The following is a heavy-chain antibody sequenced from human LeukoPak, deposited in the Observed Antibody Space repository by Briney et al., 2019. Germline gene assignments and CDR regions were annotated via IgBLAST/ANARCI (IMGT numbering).Heavy chain of an antibody. CDR2: INPSGGST. J-gene: IGHJ3*02. Sequence: GASVKVSCKASGYTFTSYYMHWVRQAPGQGLEWMGIINPSGGSTSYARKFQGRVTMTRDMSTSTVYMELSSLRSEDTAVHYCARVRVWQQLATFDAFDIWGQGTMVTVSS. CDR1: GYTFTSYY. CDR3: ARVRVWQQLATFDAFDI. V-gene: IGHV1-46*01. D-gene: IGHD6-13*01.